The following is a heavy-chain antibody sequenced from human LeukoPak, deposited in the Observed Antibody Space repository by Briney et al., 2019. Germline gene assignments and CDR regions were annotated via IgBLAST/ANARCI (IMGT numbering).Heavy chain of an antibody. CDR2: ISGSGGTT. Sequence: GGSLRLSCAASGFSFSSYAMTWDRQAPGRGLEWVSLISGSGGTTYYADSVKGRFTISRDNSKKTLDLQMNSLRAEDTAIYYCAKTRGSGSYSLPDWGQGTLVTVSS. D-gene: IGHD1-26*01. J-gene: IGHJ4*02. V-gene: IGHV3-23*01. CDR1: GFSFSSYA. CDR3: AKTRGSGSYSLPD.